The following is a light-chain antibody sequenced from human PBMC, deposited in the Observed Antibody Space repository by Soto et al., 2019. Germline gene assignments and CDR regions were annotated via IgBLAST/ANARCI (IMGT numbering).Light chain of an antibody. Sequence: YELTQTPSVSVAPGQTARITWGGNASGNKNVNWLQQKPGQAPVLVVYDDSDRPSGIPERFSGSHSGNMATLTISRVEAGDEADYYCQVWDRTSERYVFATGTKVTV. CDR3: QVWDRTSERYV. CDR1: ASGNKN. J-gene: IGLJ1*01. CDR2: DDS. V-gene: IGLV3-21*02.